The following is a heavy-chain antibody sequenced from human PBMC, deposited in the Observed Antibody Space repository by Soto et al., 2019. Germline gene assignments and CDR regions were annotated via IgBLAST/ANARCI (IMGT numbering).Heavy chain of an antibody. D-gene: IGHD2-2*01. Sequence: GGSLRLSCAASGFTLSSYVMSWVRQAPGKGLQWVSVISGSGGSTYYSDSVKGRFTISRDSSKNTLYLQMNTLRAEDTAVYYCAKTALVPVAAHGIFDLWGQGTLVTVSS. CDR1: GFTLSSYV. V-gene: IGHV3-23*01. CDR3: AKTALVPVAAHGIFDL. CDR2: ISGSGGST. J-gene: IGHJ4*02.